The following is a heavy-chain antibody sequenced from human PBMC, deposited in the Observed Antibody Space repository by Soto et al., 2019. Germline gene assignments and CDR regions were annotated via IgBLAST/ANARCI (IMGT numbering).Heavy chain of an antibody. CDR1: GFTFSSYA. J-gene: IGHJ4*02. V-gene: IGHV3-30*18. Sequence: QVQLVESGGDVVQPGRSLRLSCAASGFTFSSYAMHWVRQAPGKGLEWVAFISHDGSRKYFVDSVKGRFTISRDDSKNTLFLQMSSLRAEDTAVYYCAKDRTDAWTFDYWGQGTLVTVSS. CDR3: AKDRTDAWTFDY. D-gene: IGHD1-1*01. CDR2: ISHDGSRK.